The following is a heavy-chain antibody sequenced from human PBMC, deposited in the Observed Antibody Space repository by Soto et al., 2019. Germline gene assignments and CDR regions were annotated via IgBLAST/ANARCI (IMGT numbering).Heavy chain of an antibody. CDR3: ARDKDREQLGGNYYYTLDG. CDR2: IIPIFRTP. J-gene: IGHJ6*02. CDR1: GDTFDTFA. Sequence: QVQLVQSGAEVVKPGSSVKVSCKASGDTFDTFAISWVRQAPGQGLEWMGGIIPIFRTPDYGQKFQGRVTIAADESTSTAYMELSSLRSEDTAVYYCARDKDREQLGGNYYYTLDGWGQGTTVNVSS. V-gene: IGHV1-69*12. D-gene: IGHD1-1*01.